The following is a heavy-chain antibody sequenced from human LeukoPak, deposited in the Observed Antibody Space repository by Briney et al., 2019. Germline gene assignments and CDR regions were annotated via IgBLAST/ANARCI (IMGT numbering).Heavy chain of an antibody. CDR1: GYTFTSYG. J-gene: IGHJ3*02. V-gene: IGHV1-18*01. D-gene: IGHD2-2*01. CDR2: ISAYNGNT. Sequence: ASVTVSCKASGYTFTSYGISWVRQAPGQGLEWMGWISAYNGNTNYAQKLQGRVTMTTDTSTSTAYMELRSLRSDDTAVYYCASPAVYCSSTSCYAHAFDIWGQGTMVTVSS. CDR3: ASPAVYCSSTSCYAHAFDI.